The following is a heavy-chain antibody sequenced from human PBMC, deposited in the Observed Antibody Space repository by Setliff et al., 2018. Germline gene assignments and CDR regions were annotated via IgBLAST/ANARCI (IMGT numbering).Heavy chain of an antibody. D-gene: IGHD5-18*01. CDR3: AKRGDTRTFDY. CDR2: ISARTGLT. V-gene: IGHV3-23*01. Sequence: GGSLRLSCAASGFTFSTSSMSWVRLAPGKGLEWVSGISARTGLTYYADSVKGRFTMSRDISKNTVYLHMTSLRAEDTAMYYCAKRGDTRTFDYWGQGTLVTVSS. CDR1: GFTFSTSS. J-gene: IGHJ4*02.